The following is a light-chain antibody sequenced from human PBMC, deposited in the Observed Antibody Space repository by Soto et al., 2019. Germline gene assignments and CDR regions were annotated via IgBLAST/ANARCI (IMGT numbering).Light chain of an antibody. J-gene: IGLJ1*01. CDR2: RNN. CDR1: SSNIGSNY. CDR3: AAWDDRLSGFYV. V-gene: IGLV1-47*01. Sequence: QSVLTQRPSASGTPGQRVTISCSGSSSNIGSNYVYWYQQLPGTAPKLLIYRNNQRPSGVPDRFSGSKSGTSASLAISGLRSEDEADYYCAAWDDRLSGFYVFGTGTKVSVL.